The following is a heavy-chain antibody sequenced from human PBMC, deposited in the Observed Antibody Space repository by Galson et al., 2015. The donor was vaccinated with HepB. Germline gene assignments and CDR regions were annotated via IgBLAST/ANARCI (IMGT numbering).Heavy chain of an antibody. CDR1: GFTLPSYD. CDR3: ARGPAGYDRSGYFDF. V-gene: IGHV1-8*01. Sequence: SVKVSCKASGFTLPSYDINRVRQATGQGLEWMGWMNPKSGNTGYAQKFKGRVTMTWDTSISTAYVELSRLRSEDTAVYYCARGPAGYDRSGYFDFWCQGTLVTVSS. CDR2: MNPKSGNT. D-gene: IGHD3-22*01. J-gene: IGHJ4*02.